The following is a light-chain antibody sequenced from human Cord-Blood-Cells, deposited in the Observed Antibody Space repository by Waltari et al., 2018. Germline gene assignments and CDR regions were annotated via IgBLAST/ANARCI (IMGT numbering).Light chain of an antibody. CDR1: SSDAGGYNY. V-gene: IGLV2-11*01. CDR3: CSYAGSFWV. J-gene: IGLJ3*02. CDR2: DVS. Sequence: QSALTQPRSVSGSPGPSVTISCTGTSSDAGGYNYVSWYQQHPGKAPKLMIYDVSKRPAGVPDRFSGSKSGNTASLTISGLQAEDEADYYCCSYAGSFWVFGGGTKLTVL.